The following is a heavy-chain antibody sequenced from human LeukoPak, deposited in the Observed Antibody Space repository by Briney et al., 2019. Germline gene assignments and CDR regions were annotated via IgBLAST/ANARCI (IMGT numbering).Heavy chain of an antibody. CDR2: ISGSGDAT. V-gene: IGHV3-23*01. Sequence: GGSLRLSCAASGFTFNNYGMRWVRQAPGMGLEWVSTISGSGDATYYADSVKGRFTISRDNSKNTLFLQMNRLTAEDTAVYYCAKAGPYYSDSWGQGTLVTVSS. CDR1: GFTFNNYG. J-gene: IGHJ4*02. CDR3: AKAGPYYSDS.